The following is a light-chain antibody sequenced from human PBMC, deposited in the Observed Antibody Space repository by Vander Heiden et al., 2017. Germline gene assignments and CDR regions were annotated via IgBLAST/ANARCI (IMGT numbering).Light chain of an antibody. J-gene: IGKJ1*01. CDR3: QQYYSYQT. CDR1: QGISSY. V-gene: IGKV1-8*01. Sequence: AIRMTQSPSSFSASTGDRVTITCRASQGISSYLAWYQQKPGKAPKLLIYAASTLQSGVPSRFSGSGSGTDFTLTISCLQSEDFATYYFQQYYSYQTFGQGTKVEIK. CDR2: AAS.